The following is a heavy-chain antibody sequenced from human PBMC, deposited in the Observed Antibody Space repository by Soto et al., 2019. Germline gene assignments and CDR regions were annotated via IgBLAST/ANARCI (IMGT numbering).Heavy chain of an antibody. D-gene: IGHD3-3*02. J-gene: IGHJ4*02. CDR2: ISPYNGNT. V-gene: IGHV1-18*01. CDR1: GYTFISYG. CDR3: AREDLRGLHFYDY. Sequence: ASVKVSCKASGYTFISYGISWVRQAPGQGLEWMGWISPYNGNTNYAQMLQGRVTMTTDTSTSTVYMELSSLRSDDTAVYYCAREDLRGLHFYDYWGQGTLVTVSS.